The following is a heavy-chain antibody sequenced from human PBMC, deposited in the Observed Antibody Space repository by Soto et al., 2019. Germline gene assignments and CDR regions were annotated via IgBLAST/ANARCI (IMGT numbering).Heavy chain of an antibody. V-gene: IGHV1-8*01. CDR3: ARSPGYDFWSGYYPYYYYGMDV. CDR1: GYTFTSYD. J-gene: IGHJ6*02. D-gene: IGHD3-3*01. CDR2: MNPNSGNT. Sequence: AASVKVSCKASGYTFTSYDINWVRQATGQGLEWMGWMNPNSGNTGYAQKFQGRVTMTRNTSISTAYMELSSLRSEDTAVYYCARSPGYDFWSGYYPYYYYGMDVWGQGTTVTVSS.